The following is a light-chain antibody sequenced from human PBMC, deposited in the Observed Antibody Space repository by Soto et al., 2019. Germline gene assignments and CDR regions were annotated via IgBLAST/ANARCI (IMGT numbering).Light chain of an antibody. CDR2: RAS. Sequence: DIQMTQSPSTLSASVGDRVTITCRASQSISNWLAWYQQKPGKAPKLLIYRASTLESGVPSRFSGSGSGTEFTLNSSSLQPDDFAPYYCQQYNGNLFHFGPGTKVAVK. CDR1: QSISNW. J-gene: IGKJ3*01. V-gene: IGKV1-5*03. CDR3: QQYNGNLFH.